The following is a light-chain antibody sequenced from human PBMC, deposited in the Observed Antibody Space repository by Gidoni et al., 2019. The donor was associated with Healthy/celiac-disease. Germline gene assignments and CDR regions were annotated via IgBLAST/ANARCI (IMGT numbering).Light chain of an antibody. J-gene: IGKJ2*01. Sequence: DVVVTPSPLSLPVILGQPASISCRSRQSLVHSDGNTYLTWFQQRPGQSPRRLIYKVSNRDSGVPDRFSGSGSGTDFTLKISRGEAEDVGVYYCMQGTHWPPYTFGQGTKLEIK. CDR2: KVS. CDR1: QSLVHSDGNTY. CDR3: MQGTHWPPYT. V-gene: IGKV2-30*02.